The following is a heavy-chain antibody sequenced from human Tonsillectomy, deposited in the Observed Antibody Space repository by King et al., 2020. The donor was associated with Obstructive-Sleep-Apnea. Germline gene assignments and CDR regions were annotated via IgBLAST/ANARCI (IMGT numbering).Heavy chain of an antibody. CDR2: IYYSGST. CDR3: ARLRAQGSGWPTRVDY. Sequence: VQLQESGPGLVKPSETLSLTCTVSGGSISSYYWSWIRQPPGKGLEWIGYIYYSGSTNYNPSLKSRVTISVDTSKNQFSLKLSSVTAADTAVYYCARLRAQGSGWPTRVDYWGQGTLVTVSS. D-gene: IGHD6-19*01. CDR1: GGSISSYY. J-gene: IGHJ4*02. V-gene: IGHV4-59*08.